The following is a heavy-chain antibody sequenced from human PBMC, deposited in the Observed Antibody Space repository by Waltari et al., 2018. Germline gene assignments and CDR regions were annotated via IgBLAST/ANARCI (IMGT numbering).Heavy chain of an antibody. CDR3: ARPRYSGFSTHDAFDI. J-gene: IGHJ3*02. Sequence: QVQLQESGPGLVKPSETLSLTCAVSGYSISSGYYWGWIRQPPGKGLEWIGSIYHSGSPYYNPSLNSRVTISVDTAKNQFSLKLSSVTAADTAVYYCARPRYSGFSTHDAFDIWGQGTMVTVSS. D-gene: IGHD5-12*01. CDR1: GYSISSGYY. V-gene: IGHV4-38-2*01. CDR2: IYHSGSP.